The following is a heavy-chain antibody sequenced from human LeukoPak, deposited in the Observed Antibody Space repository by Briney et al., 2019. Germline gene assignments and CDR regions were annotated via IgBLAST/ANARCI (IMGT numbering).Heavy chain of an antibody. CDR1: GYSISGGYY. Sequence: SETLSLTCTVSGYSISGGYYWGWIRQPPGKGLEWIGSIYHSGSTYYNPSLKSRVTISVDTSKNHFYLKLTSVTAADTAVYNCARMEGYGYGYPGSWGQGTLVTVSS. J-gene: IGHJ5*02. CDR2: IYHSGST. CDR3: ARMEGYGYGYPGS. V-gene: IGHV4-38-2*02. D-gene: IGHD5-18*01.